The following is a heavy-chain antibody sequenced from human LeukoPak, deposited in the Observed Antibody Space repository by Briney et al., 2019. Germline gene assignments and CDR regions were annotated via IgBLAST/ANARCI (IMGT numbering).Heavy chain of an antibody. J-gene: IGHJ4*02. CDR2: IYSDGTT. CDR1: GFTVSNNY. Sequence: GGSLRLSCAASGFTVSNNYMSWVRQAPGKKLEWVSDIYSDGTTFYADSVKGRFTISRDNSKNTLYLQMNSLRAEDTAVYYCARERVHSSLDYWGQGTLVTVSP. V-gene: IGHV3-53*01. D-gene: IGHD3-10*01. CDR3: ARERVHSSLDY.